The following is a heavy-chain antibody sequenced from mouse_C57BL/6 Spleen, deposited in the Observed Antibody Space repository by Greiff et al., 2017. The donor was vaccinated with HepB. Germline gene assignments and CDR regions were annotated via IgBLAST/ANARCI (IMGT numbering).Heavy chain of an antibody. CDR3: ARSLYYGNPFAY. Sequence: QVHVKQPGAELVKPGASVKLSCKASGYTFTSYWMHWVKQRPGRGLEWIGRIDPNSGGTKYNEKFKSKATLTVDKPSSTAYMQLSSLTSEDSAVYYCARSLYYGNPFAYWGQGTLVTVSA. CDR2: IDPNSGGT. D-gene: IGHD2-1*01. V-gene: IGHV1-72*01. J-gene: IGHJ3*01. CDR1: GYTFTSYW.